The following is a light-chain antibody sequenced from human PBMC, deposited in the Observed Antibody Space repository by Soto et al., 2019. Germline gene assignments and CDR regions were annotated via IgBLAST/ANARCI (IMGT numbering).Light chain of an antibody. CDR1: QGIRND. CDR2: AAS. V-gene: IGKV1-6*01. Sequence: AIQMTQSPSSLSASVGDRVTITCRASQGIRNDLGWYQQKPGKAPKLLSYAASSLQSGVPSRFSGSGSGTDVTLTISSLQPEDFATYYCLQDYNYPLTFGGGTKVEIK. CDR3: LQDYNYPLT. J-gene: IGKJ4*01.